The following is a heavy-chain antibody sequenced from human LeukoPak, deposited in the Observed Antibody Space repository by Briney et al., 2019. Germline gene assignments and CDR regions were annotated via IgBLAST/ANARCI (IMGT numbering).Heavy chain of an antibody. CDR1: GFTFSSYW. CDR3: ARGGLSDTSPYYDFWSGYYWTVGYMDV. J-gene: IGHJ6*03. CDR2: IKQDGSEK. Sequence: PGGSLRLSCAASGFTFSSYWMSWVRQAPGKGLEWVANIKQDGSEKYYVDSVKGRFTISRDNAKNSLYLQMNSLRAEDTAVYYCARGGLSDTSPYYDFWSGYYWTVGYMDVWGKGTTVTVSS. V-gene: IGHV3-7*01. D-gene: IGHD3-3*01.